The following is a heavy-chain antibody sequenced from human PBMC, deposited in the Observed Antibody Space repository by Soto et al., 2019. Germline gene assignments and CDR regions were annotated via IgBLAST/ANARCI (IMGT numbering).Heavy chain of an antibody. V-gene: IGHV3-48*03. J-gene: IGHJ4*02. Sequence: EVQLLESGGGLVQPGGSLRLSCGVSGFTFNDFEMNWVRQAPGKGLEWLAYIDGSGTTKKYADSVRGRFTISRDNPNNSLFLQMSSLSAADTAIDYCARGVGRVNYWGQGTLVSVSS. CDR2: IDGSGTTK. D-gene: IGHD3-10*01. CDR3: ARGVGRVNY. CDR1: GFTFNDFE.